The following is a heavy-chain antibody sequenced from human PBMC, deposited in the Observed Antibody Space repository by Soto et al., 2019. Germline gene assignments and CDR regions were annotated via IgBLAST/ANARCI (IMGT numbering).Heavy chain of an antibody. CDR2: IIPIYGTP. V-gene: IGHV1-69*06. J-gene: IGHJ6*02. Sequence: VQSGAEVKKAGSSVRVSCKASGGTFSRDAFSWVRQAPGQGLEWMGGIIPIYGTPIYAQKFQGRVTITADRSTNTVYVEPSNLRSDDTAVYYCARGEGGGRDDWKWYYYGLDVWGRGTTVTVSS. CDR3: ARGEGGGRDDWKWYYYGLDV. CDR1: GGTFSRDA. D-gene: IGHD1-1*01.